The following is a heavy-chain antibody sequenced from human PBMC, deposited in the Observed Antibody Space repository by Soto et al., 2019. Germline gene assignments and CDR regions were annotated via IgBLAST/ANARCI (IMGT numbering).Heavy chain of an antibody. V-gene: IGHV4-39*07. CDR1: GGSSSSSSYY. CDR3: DRLRGYWTSTNRHDLCGLDV. J-gene: IGHJ6*02. Sequence: TSEPLSLTCAVSGGSSSSSSYYWGWIRQPPGKGLEWIGSIYYSGSTYYNPSLKSRLSISVDTSKNQFSLKLSSVTAADTAVYYCDRLRGYWTSTNRHDLCGLDVWGPGTTVT. CDR2: IYYSGST. D-gene: IGHD2-2*01.